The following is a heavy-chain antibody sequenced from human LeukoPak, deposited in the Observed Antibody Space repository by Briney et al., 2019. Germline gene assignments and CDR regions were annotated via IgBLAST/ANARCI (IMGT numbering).Heavy chain of an antibody. CDR1: GGSINNHY. D-gene: IGHD1-14*01. CDR3: ARLRGNRLWDY. CDR2: IHYTGTT. V-gene: IGHV4-59*08. Sequence: SETLSLTCIVSGGSINNHYWTWIRQTPGKGLEWIGDIHYTGTTKYNPSLKSRVTISVDTSKNQFSLKLSSVTAADTAVYYCARLRGNRLWDYWGQGTLVTVSS. J-gene: IGHJ4*02.